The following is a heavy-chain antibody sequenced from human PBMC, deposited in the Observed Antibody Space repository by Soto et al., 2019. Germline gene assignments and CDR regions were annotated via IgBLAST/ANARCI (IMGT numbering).Heavy chain of an antibody. Sequence: GGSRSPSFPAFGFTFSSYPMTWVRRAPGRGLEWVSAISGSGGSTYYADSVKGRFTISRDNSKNTLYLQMNSLRAEDTAVYYCAKTDHQYYDILTGTYYFDYWGQGTLVTVSS. J-gene: IGHJ4*02. D-gene: IGHD3-9*01. V-gene: IGHV3-23*01. CDR1: GFTFSSYP. CDR2: ISGSGGST. CDR3: AKTDHQYYDILTGTYYFDY.